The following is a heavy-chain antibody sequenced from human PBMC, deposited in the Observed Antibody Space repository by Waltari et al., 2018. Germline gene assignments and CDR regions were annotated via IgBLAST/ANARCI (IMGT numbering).Heavy chain of an antibody. CDR2: LSDSGGST. CDR1: GFTFSTYP. J-gene: IGHJ5*01. Sequence: EVHLLASGGDLVEPGGSLRLSCTASGFTFSTYPMSWVSQAPGKGLEWGSGLSDSGGSTYYADSVKGRFTISRDNSKNMLFLQMNNLRAEDTAIYYCAKSHTRYTSGWFDYWGQGTLVTVSS. V-gene: IGHV3-23*01. D-gene: IGHD6-19*01. CDR3: AKSHTRYTSGWFDY.